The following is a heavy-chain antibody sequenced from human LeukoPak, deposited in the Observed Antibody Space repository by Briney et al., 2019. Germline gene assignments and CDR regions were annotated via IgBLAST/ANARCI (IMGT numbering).Heavy chain of an antibody. CDR1: GGSISSYY. J-gene: IGHJ4*02. CDR3: ARDIGVGASDY. D-gene: IGHD1-26*01. V-gene: IGHV4-4*07. Sequence: PSETLSLTCTVSGGSISSYYWSWIRQPAGKGLEWIGRMYSSGSTDYNPSLKSRVTMSVDTSKNQCSLKLSSVTAADTAVYYCARDIGVGASDYWGQGTLVTVSS. CDR2: MYSSGST.